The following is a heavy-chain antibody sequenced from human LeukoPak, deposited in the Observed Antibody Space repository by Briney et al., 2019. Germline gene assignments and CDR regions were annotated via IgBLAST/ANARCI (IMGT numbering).Heavy chain of an antibody. Sequence: PGGSLRLSCAPSGFSLVNSAMHWVRQAPGKGLEWVSFIRYDGSDKYYADSLKGRFTISRDNSKNTLYLQMNSLRGEDTAGYFCARNRVCYRYADAFDMWGRGTMVPVSS. CDR1: GFSLVNSA. D-gene: IGHD1/OR15-1a*01. CDR2: IRYDGSDK. V-gene: IGHV3-30*02. J-gene: IGHJ3*02. CDR3: ARNRVCYRYADAFDM.